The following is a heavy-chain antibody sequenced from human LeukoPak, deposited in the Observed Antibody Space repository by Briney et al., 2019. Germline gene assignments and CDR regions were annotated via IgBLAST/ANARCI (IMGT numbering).Heavy chain of an antibody. V-gene: IGHV3-21*01. J-gene: IGHJ4*02. CDR2: ISSSSSYI. D-gene: IGHD3-9*01. CDR1: GFTFSSYS. CDR3: ARDQNSDILTGIDY. Sequence: GGSLRLSCAASGFTFSSYSMNWVRQAPGKGLEWVSSISSSSSYIYCADSVKGRFTISRDNAKNSLYLQMNSLRAEDTAVYYCARDQNSDILTGIDYWGQGTLVTVSS.